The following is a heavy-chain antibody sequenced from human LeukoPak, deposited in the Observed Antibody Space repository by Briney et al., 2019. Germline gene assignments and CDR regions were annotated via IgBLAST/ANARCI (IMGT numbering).Heavy chain of an antibody. Sequence: SETLSLTCTVSGGSISSGGYYWSWIRQPPGKGLEWIGYIYHSGSTYYNPSLKSRVTISVDRSKNQFSLKLSSVTAADTAVYYCARDVIAAAAPDYWGQGTLVTVSS. D-gene: IGHD6-13*01. CDR3: ARDVIAAAAPDY. CDR2: IYHSGST. CDR1: GGSISSGGYY. V-gene: IGHV4-30-2*01. J-gene: IGHJ4*02.